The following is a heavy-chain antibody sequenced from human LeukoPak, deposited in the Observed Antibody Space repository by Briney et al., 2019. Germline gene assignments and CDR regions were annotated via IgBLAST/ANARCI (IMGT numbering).Heavy chain of an antibody. V-gene: IGHV3-23*01. D-gene: IGHD3-10*01. CDR1: GFTFSSYA. CDR3: AKAKGAGHYRTYCLDY. Sequence: GGSLRPSCAASGFTFSSYAMSWVRQAPGKGLEWVSTIGGSGVSTYYADSVKGRFTISRDNSKSTLYLQMNSLRAEDTAVYYCAKAKGAGHYRTYCLDYWGQGTLVTVSS. J-gene: IGHJ4*02. CDR2: IGGSGVST.